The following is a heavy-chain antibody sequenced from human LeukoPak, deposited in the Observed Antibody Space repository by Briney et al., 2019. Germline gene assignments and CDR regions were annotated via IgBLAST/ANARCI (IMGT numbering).Heavy chain of an antibody. V-gene: IGHV4-39*01. CDR2: IYYSGST. Sequence: NSSETLSLTCTVSGGSISSSSYYWGWIRQPPGKGLEWLGSIYYSGSTYYNPSLKSRVTISVDTSKNQFSLTLSSVTAADTAVYYCARTKYYYGSGSYYRVFDYWGQGTLVTVSS. CDR1: GGSISSSSYY. D-gene: IGHD3-10*01. J-gene: IGHJ4*02. CDR3: ARTKYYYGSGSYYRVFDY.